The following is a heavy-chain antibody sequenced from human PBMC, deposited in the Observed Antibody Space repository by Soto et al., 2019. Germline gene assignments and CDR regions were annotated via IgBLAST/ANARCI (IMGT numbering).Heavy chain of an antibody. D-gene: IGHD3-22*01. Sequence: GGSLRLSCAASGFTFTSYAMHWVRQAPGKGLECVAIISYDGSSKYYADSVKGRFTISRDNSKNTLSLQMDSLRAEDSAVYYCASDRDYYDSSGYPPRHWGQGTLVTVSS. V-gene: IGHV3-30-3*01. CDR2: ISYDGSSK. CDR1: GFTFTSYA. CDR3: ASDRDYYDSSGYPPRH. J-gene: IGHJ4*02.